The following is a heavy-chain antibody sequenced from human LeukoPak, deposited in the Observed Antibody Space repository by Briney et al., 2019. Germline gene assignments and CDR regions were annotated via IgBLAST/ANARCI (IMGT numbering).Heavy chain of an antibody. CDR3: GRYYVMDV. J-gene: IGHJ6*02. V-gene: IGHV3-23*01. CDR2: ISDSGGST. Sequence: VGSLRLSCAASGFTFSSYAMSWVRQAPGKGLEWVSTISDSGGSTYYADSVKGRFTISRDNSKSTLYLQMNSLRADDTAVYYCGRYYVMDVWGQGTSVTASS. CDR1: GFTFSSYA.